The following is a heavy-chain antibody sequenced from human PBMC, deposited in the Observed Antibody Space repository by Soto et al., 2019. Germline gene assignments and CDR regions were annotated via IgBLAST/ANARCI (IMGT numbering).Heavy chain of an antibody. CDR1: GYTFTSYG. CDR2: ISAYNGNT. Sequence: GASVKVSCKASGYTFTSYGISLVRQAPGQGLEWMGWISAYNGNTNYAQKLQGRVTMTTDTSTSTAYMELRSLRSDDTAVYYCARSNYDFWSGCYINHGFDYWGQGTLVTVSA. CDR3: ARSNYDFWSGCYINHGFDY. V-gene: IGHV1-18*01. J-gene: IGHJ4*02. D-gene: IGHD3-3*01.